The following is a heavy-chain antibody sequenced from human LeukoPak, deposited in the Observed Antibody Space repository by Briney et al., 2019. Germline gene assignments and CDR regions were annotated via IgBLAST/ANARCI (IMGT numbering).Heavy chain of an antibody. CDR3: ARGSGETGGYYYVY. D-gene: IGHD3-22*01. V-gene: IGHV1-69*13. CDR2: IIPIFGTA. CDR1: GGSFSRYA. J-gene: IGHJ4*02. Sequence: SVTVSCKASGGSFSRYAISWVRQAPGQGLEWMGGIIPIFGTANYAQKFQGRVTITADESTRTAYMELRTLRSEDTAIYYCARGSGETGGYYYVYWGRGTPVTVSS.